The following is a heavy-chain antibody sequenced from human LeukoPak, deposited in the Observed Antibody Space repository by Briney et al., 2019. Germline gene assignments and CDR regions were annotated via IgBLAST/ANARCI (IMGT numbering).Heavy chain of an antibody. D-gene: IGHD3-10*01. J-gene: IGHJ4*02. CDR3: ARLPPYPEYYYGSGSYYQPTDY. CDR2: INHSGST. CDR1: GGSFSGYY. Sequence: ASETLSLTCAVYGGSFSGYYWSWIRQPPGKGLEWIGEINHSGSTNYNPSLKSRVTISVDTSKNQFSLKLSSVTAADTAVYYCARLPPYPEYYYGSGSYYQPTDYWGQGTLVTVSS. V-gene: IGHV4-34*01.